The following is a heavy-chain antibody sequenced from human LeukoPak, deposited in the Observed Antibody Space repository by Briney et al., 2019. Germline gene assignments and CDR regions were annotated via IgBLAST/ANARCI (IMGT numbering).Heavy chain of an antibody. CDR3: ARPVQYYDLLTRYLIWFDP. D-gene: IGHD3-9*01. V-gene: IGHV4-38-2*02. CDR2: IYHSVST. J-gene: IGHJ5*02. CDR1: GYSISSGYY. Sequence: PSETLSLTCTVSGYSISSGYYWGWIRQPPGKGLEWIWSIYHSVSTYYNPSLKSRVTISVDTTKNHFSLKLNSVTAAETAVYYCARPVQYYDLLTRYLIWFDPWGQGNLVTVSS.